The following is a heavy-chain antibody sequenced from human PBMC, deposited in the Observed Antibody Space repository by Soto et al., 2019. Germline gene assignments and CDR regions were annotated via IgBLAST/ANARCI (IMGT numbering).Heavy chain of an antibody. J-gene: IGHJ4*02. D-gene: IGHD4-17*01. Sequence: GGSLRLFCAASGFTLSDFAMHWVRQAPGKGLEWVAVISYDGSKKYFADSVKGRFTISRDNSNNTLYLQMNSLRPDDTAVYNCARPVGDFDHYFDYWGPGTLVTVSS. CDR1: GFTLSDFA. V-gene: IGHV3-30-3*01. CDR2: ISYDGSKK. CDR3: ARPVGDFDHYFDY.